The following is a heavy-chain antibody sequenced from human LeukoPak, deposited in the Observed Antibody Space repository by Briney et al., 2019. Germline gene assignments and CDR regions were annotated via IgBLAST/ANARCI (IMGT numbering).Heavy chain of an antibody. V-gene: IGHV4-31*03. Sequence: SETLSLTCTISGGSINSGGYFWSWFRQLPGKGLEWIAYMYYDGSVYSNPSLVSRVTMSIDTSKTQFSLKLSSVTAADTAVYYCASYGSGSHRASDYWGQGTLVTVSS. CDR3: ASYGSGSHRASDY. CDR2: MYYDGSV. CDR1: GGSINSGGYF. J-gene: IGHJ4*02. D-gene: IGHD3-10*01.